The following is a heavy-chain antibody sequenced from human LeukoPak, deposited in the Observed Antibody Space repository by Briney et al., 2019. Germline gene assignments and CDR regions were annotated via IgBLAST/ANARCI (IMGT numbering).Heavy chain of an antibody. V-gene: IGHV3-21*01. CDR3: ARDLGYCSSTSCYDWFDP. Sequence: GGSLRLSCAASGSTFSSYSMNWVRQAPGKGLEWVSSISSSSSYIYYADSVKGRFTISRDNAKNSLYLQMNSLRAEDTAVYYCARDLGYCSSTSCYDWFDPWGQGTLVTVSS. CDR1: GSTFSSYS. CDR2: ISSSSSYI. D-gene: IGHD2-2*01. J-gene: IGHJ5*02.